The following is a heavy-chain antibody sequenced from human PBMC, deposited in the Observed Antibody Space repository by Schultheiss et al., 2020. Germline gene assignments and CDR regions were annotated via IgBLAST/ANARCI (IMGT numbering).Heavy chain of an antibody. CDR1: GFTLSTYA. J-gene: IGHJ6*02. Sequence: GGSLRLSCAASGFTLSTYAMHWVRQAPGKGLEWVAVISYDGSNKYYADSVKGRFTISRDNSKNTLYLQMNSLRAEDTAVYYCAKDQYEYSSSFRYYYYYGMDVWVQGATGTVSS. CDR3: AKDQYEYSSSFRYYYYYGMDV. CDR2: ISYDGSNK. V-gene: IGHV3-30*04. D-gene: IGHD6-6*01.